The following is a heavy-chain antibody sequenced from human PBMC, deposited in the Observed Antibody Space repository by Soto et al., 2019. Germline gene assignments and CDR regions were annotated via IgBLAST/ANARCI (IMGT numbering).Heavy chain of an antibody. CDR2: IYYSGST. V-gene: IGHV4-61*01. CDR1: GGSASSGSYY. CDR3: ARGDPLLWLGGKAYCCMDV. D-gene: IGHD3-10*01. Sequence: SETLSLTCTVSGGSASSGSYYWSWIRQPPGKGLEWIGYIYYSGSTNYNPSLKSRVTISVDTSKNQFSLKLSSVTAADTAVYYCARGDPLLWLGGKAYCCMDVWGQGPTVTVSS. J-gene: IGHJ6*02.